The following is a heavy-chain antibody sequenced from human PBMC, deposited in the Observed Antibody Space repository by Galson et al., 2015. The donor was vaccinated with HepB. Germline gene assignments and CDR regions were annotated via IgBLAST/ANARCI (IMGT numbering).Heavy chain of an antibody. Sequence: SVKVSCKASGYIFSRYGLSWVRQAPGQGLEWMGWISAHSGNTNYAQKLQGRVTMTTDTSTSTAYMELRSLTSDDTAVYYCARETRDYYYGMDVWGQGTTVTVSS. J-gene: IGHJ6*02. V-gene: IGHV1-18*01. CDR3: ARETRDYYYGMDV. CDR2: ISAHSGNT. CDR1: GYIFSRYG.